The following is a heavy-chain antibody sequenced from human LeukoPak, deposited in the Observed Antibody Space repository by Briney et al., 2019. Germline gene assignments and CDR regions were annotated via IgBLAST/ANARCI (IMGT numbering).Heavy chain of an antibody. CDR3: ARQIVLMVYAIRYFDY. Sequence: SETLSLTCAVAVGSISRSSYYWGWIRHHPGKGLEWIGCIYYNGSTFYNPSLKRRVRISVHTSKHQLSLKLSSVTAADTAVYYCARQIVLMVYAIRYFDYWGQGTLVTVSS. CDR2: IYYNGST. CDR1: VGSISRSSYY. D-gene: IGHD2-8*01. V-gene: IGHV4-39*01. J-gene: IGHJ4*02.